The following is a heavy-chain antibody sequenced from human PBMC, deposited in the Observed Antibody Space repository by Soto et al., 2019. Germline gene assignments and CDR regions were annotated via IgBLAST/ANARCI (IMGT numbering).Heavy chain of an antibody. V-gene: IGHV4-31*03. CDR1: GGSISSGGYY. CDR2: IYYSGST. D-gene: IGHD2-21*01. Sequence: SETLSLTCTVSGGSISSGGYYWSWIRQHPGKGLEWIGYIYYSGSTYYNPSLKSRVTISVDTSKNQFSLKLSSVTAADTAVYYCARDLDHILDYWGQGTLVTVSS. J-gene: IGHJ4*02. CDR3: ARDLDHILDY.